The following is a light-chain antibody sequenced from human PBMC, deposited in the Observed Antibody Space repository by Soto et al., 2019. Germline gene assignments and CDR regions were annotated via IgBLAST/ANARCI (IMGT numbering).Light chain of an antibody. CDR2: LGS. V-gene: IGKV2-28*01. Sequence: DILMTQSPLSLPVTPGEPSSISCGSGRNVVHSNGYNYLDCYLQKPGQSPQLVIYLGSNRASGVPDRFSGSGSGTDFILRISRVEAEDVGVYYCMQTLQTPTFGQGTKVDI. CDR3: MQTLQTPT. J-gene: IGKJ1*01. CDR1: RNVVHSNGYNY.